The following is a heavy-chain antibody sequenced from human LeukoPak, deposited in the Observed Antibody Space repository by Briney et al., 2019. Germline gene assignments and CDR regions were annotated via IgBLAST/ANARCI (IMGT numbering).Heavy chain of an antibody. J-gene: IGHJ4*02. D-gene: IGHD3-16*01. CDR1: GGSFINHG. Sequence: SVKVSCKASGGSFINHGFSWVRQAPGQGRDWMGGIIPIFGTANYAEKFQGRVTIAADKSTSTAYMELSSLSSDDAAVYYCARDQGGYSYFDYWGQGTLVTVSS. CDR2: IIPIFGTA. CDR3: ARDQGGYSYFDY. V-gene: IGHV1-69*06.